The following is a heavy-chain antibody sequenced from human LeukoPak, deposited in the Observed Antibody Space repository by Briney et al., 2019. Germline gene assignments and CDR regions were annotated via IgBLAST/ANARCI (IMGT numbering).Heavy chain of an antibody. CDR2: IYYSGST. Sequence: PSDTLSLTCTVSGDSISSSSYYWGWIRQPPGKGLEWIGSIYYSGSTYYNPSLKSRVTISVDTSKNQFSLKLSSVTAADTAVYYCARRVVGGIQLWPMGGFDYWGQGTLVTVSS. J-gene: IGHJ4*02. V-gene: IGHV4-39*01. CDR1: GDSISSSSYY. CDR3: ARRVVGGIQLWPMGGFDY. D-gene: IGHD5-18*01.